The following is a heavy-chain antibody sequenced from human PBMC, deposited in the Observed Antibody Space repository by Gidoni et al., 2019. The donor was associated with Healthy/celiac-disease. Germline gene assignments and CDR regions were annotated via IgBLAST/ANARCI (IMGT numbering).Heavy chain of an antibody. J-gene: IGHJ4*02. D-gene: IGHD2-15*01. V-gene: IGHV1-46*01. CDR2: INPSGGST. Sequence: QVQLVQSGAEVKKPGASVKVSCNASGSTFTSYYLHWVRQAPGQGLEWMGIINPSGGSTSYAQKFQGRVTMTRDTSTSTVYMELSSLRSEDTAVYYCARDKHCSGGSCFHFDYWGQGTLVTVSS. CDR1: GSTFTSYY. CDR3: ARDKHCSGGSCFHFDY.